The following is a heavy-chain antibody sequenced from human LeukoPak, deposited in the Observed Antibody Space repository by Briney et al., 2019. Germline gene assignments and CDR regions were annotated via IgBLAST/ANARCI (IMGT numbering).Heavy chain of an antibody. J-gene: IGHJ4*02. D-gene: IGHD6-19*01. CDR1: GFSITSGYY. V-gene: IGHV4-38-2*02. CDR2: IYHIGSA. CDR3: ANSPIIAVADYFGS. Sequence: KPSETLSLTCIVSGFSITSGYYWSWIRQPPGKGLEWIGSIYHIGSAYYSPSLKSRVSLSVDTSKNQFSLKLSSVTAADTAVYYCANSPIIAVADYFGSWGQGRLVTVSS.